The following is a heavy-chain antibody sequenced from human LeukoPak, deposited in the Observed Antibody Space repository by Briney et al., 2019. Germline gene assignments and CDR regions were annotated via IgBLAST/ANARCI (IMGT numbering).Heavy chain of an antibody. V-gene: IGHV3-21*05. CDR2: INDVSSDI. CDR1: GFTFSLYA. D-gene: IGHD2-2*01. CDR3: ARDTYQPGLIDC. Sequence: GGSLRLSCAASGFTFSLYAMNWVRQAPGKGLEWVSYINDVSSDIHYADSVKGRFTISRDNAKNTLYLQMSSLRAEDTAVYYCARDTYQPGLIDCWGQGTLVTVSS. J-gene: IGHJ4*02.